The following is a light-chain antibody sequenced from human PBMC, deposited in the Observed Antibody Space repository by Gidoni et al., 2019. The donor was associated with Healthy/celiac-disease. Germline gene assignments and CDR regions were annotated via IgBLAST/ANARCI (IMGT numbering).Light chain of an antibody. CDR3: QQSYSTRLT. Sequence: DIPITQSPSSLSASVGDRVTITCRASQSISSYLNWYQQKPGKAPKLLIYAASSLQSGVPSRFSGSGSGTDCTLTISSLQPEDFATYYCQQSYSTRLTFGPGTKVDIK. V-gene: IGKV1-39*01. J-gene: IGKJ3*01. CDR2: AAS. CDR1: QSISSY.